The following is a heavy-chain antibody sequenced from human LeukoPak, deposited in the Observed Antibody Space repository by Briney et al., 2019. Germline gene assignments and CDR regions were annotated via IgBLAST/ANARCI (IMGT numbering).Heavy chain of an antibody. CDR3: ASRGGYKFRFTDYYYYYMDV. CDR2: INHSGNT. CDR1: GGSFSGHY. J-gene: IGHJ6*03. V-gene: IGHV4-34*01. D-gene: IGHD5-24*01. Sequence: PSETLSLTCAVYGGSFSGHYWSWIRQPPGKGLEWVGEINHSGNTNSNPSLKSRVTISVDTSKNQFSLKLSSVTAADTAVYYCASRGGYKFRFTDYYYYYMDVWATGPRSPSP.